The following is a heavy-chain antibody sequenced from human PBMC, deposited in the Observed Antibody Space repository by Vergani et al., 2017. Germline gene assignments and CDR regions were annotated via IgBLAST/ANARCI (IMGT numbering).Heavy chain of an antibody. J-gene: IGHJ6*03. D-gene: IGHD4-11*01. CDR2: IDHTGRP. CDR1: SGSFTSYH. V-gene: IGHV4-34*01. Sequence: QVQLQQWGGGLLKPSETLSLTCVVNSGSFTSYHWTWIRQSPGEGLEWVGDIDHTGRPDYNPSLKSRLTMSVDKSRNQFSLTLNSVTATDTAIYFCARVNTETNGHLYYYYYMDVWGQGTVVTVS. CDR3: ARVNTETNGHLYYYYYMDV.